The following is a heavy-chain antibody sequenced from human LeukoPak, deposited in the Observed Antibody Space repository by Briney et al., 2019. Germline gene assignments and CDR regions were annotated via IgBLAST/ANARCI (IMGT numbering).Heavy chain of an antibody. CDR1: GGSISSYY. CDR2: IYYSGST. Sequence: SETLSLTCTVSGGSISSYYWSWIRQPPGKGLEWTGYIYYSGSTNYNPSLKSRVTISVDTSKNQFSLKLSSVTAADTAVYYCVKGYNWFDPWGQGTLVTVSS. J-gene: IGHJ5*02. V-gene: IGHV4-59*01. CDR3: VKGYNWFDP.